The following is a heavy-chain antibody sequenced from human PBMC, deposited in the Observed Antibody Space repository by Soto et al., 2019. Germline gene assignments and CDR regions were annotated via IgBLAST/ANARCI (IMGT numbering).Heavy chain of an antibody. Sequence: PSETLSLTCTVSGGSIRDYFWTWIRQPPGKGLEWIGYIYYSGRTNYNPSLKSRVSISVDTSKNHFSLQLRSVTAADTAVYYCARYCSSVTCHGFDPWGQGTLVTVSS. V-gene: IGHV4-59*01. CDR3: ARYCSSVTCHGFDP. J-gene: IGHJ5*02. CDR1: GGSIRDYF. D-gene: IGHD2-2*01. CDR2: IYYSGRT.